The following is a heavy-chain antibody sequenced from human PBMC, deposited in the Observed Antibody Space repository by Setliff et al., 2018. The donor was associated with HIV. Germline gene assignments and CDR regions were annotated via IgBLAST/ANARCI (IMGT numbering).Heavy chain of an antibody. CDR1: GFSISSNYY. J-gene: IGHJ4*02. D-gene: IGHD3-22*01. V-gene: IGHV4-38-2*02. CDR3: ARDPRGLRSPVPRGYFDY. CDR2: IYHSGTA. Sequence: PSETLSLTCNVSGFSISSNYYWGWVRQPPGRGLEWIGNIYHSGTAYYNPSFKTRVAISIDTSKNYVSLKLRSLTAADTAIYYCARDPRGLRSPVPRGYFDYWGQGALVTVSS.